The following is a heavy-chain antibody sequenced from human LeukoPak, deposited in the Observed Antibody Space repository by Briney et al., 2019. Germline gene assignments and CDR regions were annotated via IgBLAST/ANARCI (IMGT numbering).Heavy chain of an antibody. D-gene: IGHD3-9*01. J-gene: IGHJ3*02. CDR3: AKVPGLQYSDWLSGAFDI. Sequence: AGCLRLSCAASGFTFSSYGMHWVRQPPGKGLECIAAILFDGRERYYTESVRGRFTISRDNLKNTLYLQMNSLRAEDSAVYYCAKVPGLQYSDWLSGAFDIWGQGSTVTVSS. CDR2: ILFDGRER. V-gene: IGHV3-30*18. CDR1: GFTFSSYG.